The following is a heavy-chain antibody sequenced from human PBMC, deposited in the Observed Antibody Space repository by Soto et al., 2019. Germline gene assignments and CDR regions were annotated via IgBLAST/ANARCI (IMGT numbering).Heavy chain of an antibody. CDR1: GYTLSELA. V-gene: IGHV1-24*01. Sequence: ASVKVSCKVSGYTLSELAIHWVRQAPGKGFEWRGGFEPGGSDTVYAQKFQGGVTMTSDTSTETAYMELESLTSEDTAFYYCATMGFCGPGCHSLDYWGQGTLVTVSS. J-gene: IGHJ4*02. CDR3: ATMGFCGPGCHSLDY. D-gene: IGHD2-21*02. CDR2: FEPGGSDT.